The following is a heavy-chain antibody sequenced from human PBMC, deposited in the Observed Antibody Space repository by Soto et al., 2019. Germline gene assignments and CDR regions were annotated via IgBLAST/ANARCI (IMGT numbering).Heavy chain of an antibody. CDR3: ARVWPIAAAGGMDV. CDR1: GFTFSSYW. D-gene: IGHD6-13*01. J-gene: IGHJ6*02. CDR2: IKQDGSEK. Sequence: GGSLRLSCAASGFTFSSYWMSWVRQAPGKGLEWVANIKQDGSEKYYVDSVKGRFTISRDNAKNSLYLQMNSLRAEDTAVYYCARVWPIAAAGGMDVWGQGTTVTVSS. V-gene: IGHV3-7*03.